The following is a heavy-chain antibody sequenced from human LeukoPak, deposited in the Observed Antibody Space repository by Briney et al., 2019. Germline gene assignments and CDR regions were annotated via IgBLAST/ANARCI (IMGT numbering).Heavy chain of an antibody. D-gene: IGHD3-22*01. CDR3: AKDPTYYYDSSTHFDY. Sequence: GGSLRLSCAASGFTFSSYAMSWVRQAPGKGLEWVSAISGSGGSTYYADSVKGRFTISRDNSKNTLYLQMNSPRAEDTAVYYCAKDPTYYYDSSTHFDYWGQGTLVTVSS. J-gene: IGHJ4*02. V-gene: IGHV3-23*01. CDR2: ISGSGGST. CDR1: GFTFSSYA.